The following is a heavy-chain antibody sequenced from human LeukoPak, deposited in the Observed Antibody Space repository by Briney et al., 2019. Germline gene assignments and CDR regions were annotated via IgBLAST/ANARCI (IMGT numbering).Heavy chain of an antibody. CDR3: ARSSHGDY. CDR1: GYTFTDYY. CDR2: INPKSGGT. J-gene: IGHJ4*02. Sequence: ASVKVSCKASGYTFTDYYIHWVRQAPGQGLEWMAWINPKSGGTNYAQKFQGRVTMTRDTSISTAYMELSRLRSDDTAVYYCARSSHGDYWGQGTLVTVSS. V-gene: IGHV1-2*02.